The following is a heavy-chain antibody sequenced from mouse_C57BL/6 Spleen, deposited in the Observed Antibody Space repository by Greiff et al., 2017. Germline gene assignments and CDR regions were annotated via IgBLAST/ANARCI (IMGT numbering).Heavy chain of an antibody. D-gene: IGHD1-1*01. V-gene: IGHV1-54*01. Sequence: QVQLQQSGAELVRPGPSVKVSCKASGYAFTNYLIEWVKQRPGQGLEWIGVINPGSGGTNYNEKFKGKATLTADKSSSTAYMQLSSLTSEDSAVYFCASPHGSSSWFAYWGQGTLVTVSA. J-gene: IGHJ3*01. CDR2: INPGSGGT. CDR1: GYAFTNYL. CDR3: ASPHGSSSWFAY.